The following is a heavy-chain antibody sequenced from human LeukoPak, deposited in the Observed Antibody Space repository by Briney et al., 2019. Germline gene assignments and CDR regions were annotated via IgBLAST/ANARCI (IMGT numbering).Heavy chain of an antibody. V-gene: IGHV4-59*12. D-gene: IGHD2-2*01. Sequence: ASETLSLTCTVSGASIHDDHFTWIRQPPGRGLEWIGFVYYRGSAKYNPSLESRVTISVDTSKKQISLILKSVTAADTAVYYCGRNFEASSTWYIQYWGQGSLVTVSS. J-gene: IGHJ1*01. CDR3: GRNFEASSTWYIQY. CDR1: GASIHDDH. CDR2: VYYRGSA.